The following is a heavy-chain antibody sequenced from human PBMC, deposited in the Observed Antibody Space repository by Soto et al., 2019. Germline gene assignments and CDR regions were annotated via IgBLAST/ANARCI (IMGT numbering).Heavy chain of an antibody. CDR3: AKFHGDYEYH. V-gene: IGHV3-23*01. CDR1: GFTFSNYA. CDR2: IGASGAST. D-gene: IGHD4-17*01. Sequence: GGSLRLSCAASGFTFSNYAMSWVRQAPGKGLEWVSAIGASGASTYYADSVKGRFTISRDNSKNTLYLQMSSLSAEDTAVYYCAKFHGDYEYHWGQGTLVTVSS. J-gene: IGHJ4*02.